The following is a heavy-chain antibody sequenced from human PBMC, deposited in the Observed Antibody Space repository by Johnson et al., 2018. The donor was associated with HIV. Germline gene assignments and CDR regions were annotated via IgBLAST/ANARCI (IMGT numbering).Heavy chain of an antibody. D-gene: IGHD1-1*01. CDR2: ISWNSGSI. CDR3: ARGMGLQLGNALDI. Sequence: EVQLVESGGGLVQPGRSLRLSCAASGFTFDDYAMHWVRQAPGKGLEWVSGISWNSGSIGYADSVKGRFTISRDNAKNSLYLQMNSLRAEDTALYYCARGMGLQLGNALDIWGQGTMVTVSS. V-gene: IGHV3-9*01. CDR1: GFTFDDYA. J-gene: IGHJ3*02.